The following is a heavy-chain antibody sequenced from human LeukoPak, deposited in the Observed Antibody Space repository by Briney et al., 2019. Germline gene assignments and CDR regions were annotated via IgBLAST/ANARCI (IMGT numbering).Heavy chain of an antibody. D-gene: IGHD6-19*01. J-gene: IGHJ4*02. CDR2: ISSSSSTI. CDR1: GFTFSSYS. CDR3: ASAVIPAGYSSGWYYFDY. V-gene: IGHV3-48*04. Sequence: GGSLRLSCAASGFTFSSYSMNWVRQAPGKGLEWVSYISSSSSTIYYADSVKGRFTISRDNAKNSLYLQMNSLRAEDTAVYYCASAVIPAGYSSGWYYFDYWGQGTLVTVSS.